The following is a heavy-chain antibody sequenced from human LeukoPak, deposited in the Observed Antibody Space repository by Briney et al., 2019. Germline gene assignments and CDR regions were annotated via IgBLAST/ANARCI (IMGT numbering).Heavy chain of an antibody. CDR1: GFTFSSYA. Sequence: GGSLRLSCAASGFTFSSYAMSWVRQAPGKGLEWVSAISGSGGSTYYADSVKGRFTISRDNSKNTLYLQMNSLRAEDKAVYYCAKFNGGDYYGSGSYYNVIPGYFDYWGQGTLVTVSS. CDR3: AKFNGGDYYGSGSYYNVIPGYFDY. J-gene: IGHJ4*02. D-gene: IGHD3-10*01. CDR2: ISGSGGST. V-gene: IGHV3-23*01.